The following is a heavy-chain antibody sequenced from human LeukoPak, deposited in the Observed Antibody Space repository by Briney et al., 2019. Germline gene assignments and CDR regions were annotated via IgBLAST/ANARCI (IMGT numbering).Heavy chain of an antibody. D-gene: IGHD3-22*01. CDR3: ARAPSEIGGYYPEYFRH. CDR1: GFTFSTYW. CDR2: IKSDGGT. V-gene: IGHV3-74*01. Sequence: GGSLRLSCAASGFTFSTYWMHWVRQAPGKGLGWVSRIKSDGGTNYADSVKGRFTISRDNAKKTVSPQMNSLRPEDTGVYYCARAPSEIGGYYPEYFRHWGQGTLVTVSS. J-gene: IGHJ1*01.